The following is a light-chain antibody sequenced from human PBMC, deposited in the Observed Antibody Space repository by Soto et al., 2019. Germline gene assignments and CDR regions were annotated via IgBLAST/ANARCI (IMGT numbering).Light chain of an antibody. V-gene: IGKV1-39*01. CDR1: QSISSF. J-gene: IGKJ3*01. Sequence: DIQMTQSPSSLSASVGDRVSITCRASQSISSFLNWYQQKPGKAPQLLIYGASNLQGGVPSRFSGSGSGTEFTLTISSLQPEDFATHYSQQSYSTPAFTFGPGTKMDVK. CDR2: GAS. CDR3: QQSYSTPAFT.